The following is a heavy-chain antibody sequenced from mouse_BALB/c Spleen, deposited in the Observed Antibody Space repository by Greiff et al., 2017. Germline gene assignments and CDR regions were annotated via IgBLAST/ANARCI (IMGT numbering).Heavy chain of an antibody. V-gene: IGHV5-17*02. CDR2: ISSGSSTI. Sequence: EVKVVESGGGLVQPGGSRKLSCAASGFTFSSFGMHWVRQAPEKGLEWVAYISSGSSTIYYADTVKGRFTISRDNPKNTLFLQMTSLRSEDTAMYYCAKGVGNYWYFDVWGAGTTVTVSS. J-gene: IGHJ1*01. CDR3: AKGVGNYWYFDV. D-gene: IGHD2-1*01. CDR1: GFTFSSFG.